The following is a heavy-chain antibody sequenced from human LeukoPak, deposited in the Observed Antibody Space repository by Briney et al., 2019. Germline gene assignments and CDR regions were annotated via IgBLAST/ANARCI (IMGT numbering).Heavy chain of an antibody. J-gene: IGHJ4*02. D-gene: IGHD3-10*01. V-gene: IGHV3-48*02. CDR1: GFTFSSYR. Sequence: HPGGSLRLSCAASGFTFSSYRMNWVRQAPGKGLEWVSYISSSSSTIYYADSVKGRFTISRDNAKNSLYLQMNSLRDEDTAVYYCARETMVRGWSFDYWGQGTLVTVSS. CDR2: ISSSSSTI. CDR3: ARETMVRGWSFDY.